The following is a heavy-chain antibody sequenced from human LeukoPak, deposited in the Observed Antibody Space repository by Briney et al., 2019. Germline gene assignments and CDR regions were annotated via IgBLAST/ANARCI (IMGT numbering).Heavy chain of an antibody. CDR1: GGSFSGYY. CDR2: INHSGST. D-gene: IGHD1-7*01. V-gene: IGHV4-34*01. J-gene: IGHJ5*02. Sequence: SETLSLTCAVYGGSFSGYYWSWIRKPPGKGLEWIGEINHSGSTNYNPSLKSRVTISVDTSKNQFSLKLSSVTAADTAVYYCARAKYNWNYRWFDPWGQGTLVTVSS. CDR3: ARAKYNWNYRWFDP.